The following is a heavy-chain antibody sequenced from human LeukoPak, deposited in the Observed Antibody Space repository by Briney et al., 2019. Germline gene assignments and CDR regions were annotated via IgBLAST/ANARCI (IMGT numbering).Heavy chain of an antibody. J-gene: IGHJ4*02. V-gene: IGHV3-23*01. CDR3: AKWGDYDILTGYYDSDY. CDR2: IVGSGSNT. CDR1: GFTFSNYA. Sequence: GGSLRLSCAASGFTFSNYAMNWVRQAPGKGLEWVSAIVGSGSNTYYADSVKGRFTISRDNPKNTLYLQMNSLRAEDTAVYYCAKWGDYDILTGYYDSDYWGQGTLVTVSS. D-gene: IGHD3-9*01.